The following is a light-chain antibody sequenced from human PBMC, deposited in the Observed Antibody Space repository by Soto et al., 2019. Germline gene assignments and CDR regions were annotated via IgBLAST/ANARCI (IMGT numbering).Light chain of an antibody. V-gene: IGKV1-33*01. CDR3: QQYDNLPIT. CDR2: DAS. J-gene: IGKJ5*01. CDR1: QDISNY. Sequence: DIQLTQSPSSRSASAGERVTITCRASQDISNYLNWYQQKPGKAPKLLIYDASNLETGVPSRFSGSGSGTDFTFTISSLQPEDIATYYCQQYDNLPITFGQGTRLEIK.